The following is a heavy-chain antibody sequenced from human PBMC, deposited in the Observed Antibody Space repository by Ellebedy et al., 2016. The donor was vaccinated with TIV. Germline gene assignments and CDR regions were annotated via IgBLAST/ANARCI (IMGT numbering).Heavy chain of an antibody. J-gene: IGHJ6*03. V-gene: IGHV4-39*07. Sequence: SETLSLTXTVSGGSISSSSYYWGWIRQPPGKGLEWIGSIYYSGSTYYNPSLKSRVTISVDTSKNQFSLKLSSVTAADTAVYYCARRNSYYYYMDVWGKGTTVTVSS. CDR3: ARRNSYYYYMDV. CDR2: IYYSGST. CDR1: GGSISSSSYY.